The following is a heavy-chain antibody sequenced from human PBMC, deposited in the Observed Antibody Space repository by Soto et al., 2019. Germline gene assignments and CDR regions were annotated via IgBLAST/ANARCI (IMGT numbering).Heavy chain of an antibody. CDR1: GYTFTSYY. V-gene: IGHV1-46*03. Sequence: QVQLVQSGAEVKKPGASVKVSCKASGYTFTSYYMHWVRQAPGQGLEWMGIINPSGGSTSYAQKFQVRVTMTRDTYTRTGYMELSSLRSEDTAVYYCDRERGGVYLELRNSDFDYWGQGTLVTVSS. D-gene: IGHD1-7*01. J-gene: IGHJ4*02. CDR3: DRERGGVYLELRNSDFDY. CDR2: INPSGGST.